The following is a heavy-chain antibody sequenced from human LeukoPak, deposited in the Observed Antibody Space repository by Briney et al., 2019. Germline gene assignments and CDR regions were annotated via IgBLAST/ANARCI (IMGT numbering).Heavy chain of an antibody. CDR2: ISGSGGST. Sequence: GGSLRLSCAASGSTFSSYAMSWVRQAPGKGLEWVSAISGSGGSTYYADSVKGRFTISRDNSKNTLYLQMNSLRAEDTAVYYCAKDRIGIVGAEADYWGQGTLVTVSS. D-gene: IGHD1-26*01. V-gene: IGHV3-23*01. J-gene: IGHJ4*02. CDR1: GSTFSSYA. CDR3: AKDRIGIVGAEADY.